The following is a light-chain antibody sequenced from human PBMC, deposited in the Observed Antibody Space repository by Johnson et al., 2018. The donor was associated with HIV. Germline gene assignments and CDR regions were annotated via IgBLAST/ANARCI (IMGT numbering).Light chain of an antibody. V-gene: IGLV1-51*01. J-gene: IGLJ1*01. CDR2: DNN. Sequence: QSVLTQPPSVSAAPRQKVTISCSGSSSNIGNNYVSWYQQLPGTAPKLLIYDNNKRPSGIPDRFSGSKSGTSATLGITGLQTGDEADYYCGTWDSSLSVLYVFGTGTKVTVL. CDR1: SSNIGNNY. CDR3: GTWDSSLSVLYV.